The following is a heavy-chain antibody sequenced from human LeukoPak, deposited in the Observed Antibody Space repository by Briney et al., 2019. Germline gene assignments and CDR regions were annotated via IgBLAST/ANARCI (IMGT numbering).Heavy chain of an antibody. CDR1: GXTVSSSY. CDR2: IYSGGST. J-gene: IGHJ6*02. V-gene: IGHV3-53*01. Sequence: PGGSLRLSCSASGXTVSSSYMSWVRQAPGKGLEWVSVIYSGGSTYYADSVKGRFTISRDNSKNTLYLQMNSLRAEDTAVYYCARPSYYYGSGPDYGMDVWGQGTTVTVSS. CDR3: ARPSYYYGSGPDYGMDV. D-gene: IGHD3-10*01.